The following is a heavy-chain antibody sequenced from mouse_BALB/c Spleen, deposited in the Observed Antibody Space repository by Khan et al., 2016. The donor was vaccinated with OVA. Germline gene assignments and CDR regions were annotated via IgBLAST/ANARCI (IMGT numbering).Heavy chain of an antibody. CDR1: GYTFTNYW. CDR3: TREGVDWSSCAY. Sequence: QVQLQQSGIELVRPGASVKLSCKASGYTFTNYWINWVKQRPGQGLAWIGNIYPSDRYNNYNQKFKDKATLTVEKSSSTAYMQLSSPTYADSAVYYCTREGVDWSSCAYWGRGTLVTGSA. CDR2: IYPSDRYN. V-gene: IGHV1-69*02. J-gene: IGHJ3*01.